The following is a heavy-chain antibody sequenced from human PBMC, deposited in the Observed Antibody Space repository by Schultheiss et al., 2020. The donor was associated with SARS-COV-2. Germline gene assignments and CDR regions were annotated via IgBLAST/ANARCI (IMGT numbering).Heavy chain of an antibody. CDR1: GGSISSSSYY. CDR2: IYTSGST. Sequence: SETLSLTCAVSGGSISSSSYYWGWIRQPPGKGLEWIGRIYTSGSTNYNPSLKSRVTISVDTSKNQFSLKLSSVTAADTAVYYCARSGYDYYYYYYYMDVWGKGTTVTVSS. D-gene: IGHD5-12*01. V-gene: IGHV4-39*07. CDR3: ARSGYDYYYYYYYMDV. J-gene: IGHJ6*03.